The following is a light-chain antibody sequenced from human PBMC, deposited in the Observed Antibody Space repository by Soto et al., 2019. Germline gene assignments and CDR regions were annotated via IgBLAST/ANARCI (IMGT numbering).Light chain of an antibody. Sequence: DIRLTQSPSFLSGSVGDRVTITCRASQGINSYLAWYQQKPGKAPKLLIYAATTRVSAVPSRFSGGGSGTEFTLTISSLQPEDVATYYCQQRHMYQRTFGQGTKVEF. J-gene: IGKJ1*01. CDR2: AAT. V-gene: IGKV1-9*01. CDR1: QGINSY. CDR3: QQRHMYQRT.